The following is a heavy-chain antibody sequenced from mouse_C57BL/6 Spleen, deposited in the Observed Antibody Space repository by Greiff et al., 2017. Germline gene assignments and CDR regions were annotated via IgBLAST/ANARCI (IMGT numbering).Heavy chain of an antibody. CDR2: ISYDGSN. D-gene: IGHD2-3*01. V-gene: IGHV3-6*01. Sequence: EVKLMESGPGLVKPSQSLSLTCSVTGYSITSGYYWNWIRQFPGNKLEWMGYISYDGSNNYNPSLKNRISITRDTSKNQFFLKLNSGTTEDTATYYCAREDGIFDYWGQGTTLTVSS. J-gene: IGHJ2*01. CDR1: GYSITSGYY. CDR3: AREDGIFDY.